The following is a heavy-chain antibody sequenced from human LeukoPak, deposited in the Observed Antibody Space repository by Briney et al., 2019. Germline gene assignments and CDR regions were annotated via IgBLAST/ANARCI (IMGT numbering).Heavy chain of an antibody. CDR2: ISFSSDAI. D-gene: IGHD7-27*01. CDR1: GFTFSDYK. J-gene: IGHJ3*02. V-gene: IGHV3-48*01. Sequence: PGGSLRLSCAASGFTFSDYKMNWVRQAPGKGLEWVSYISFSSDAIYYADSVKGRFTISRDNVKNSLYLQMNSLRVEDTALYYCARHWGSGAFDIWGQGTMVTVSS. CDR3: ARHWGSGAFDI.